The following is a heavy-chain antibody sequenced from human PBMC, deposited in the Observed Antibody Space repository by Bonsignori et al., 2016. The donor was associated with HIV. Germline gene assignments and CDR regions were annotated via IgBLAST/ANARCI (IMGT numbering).Heavy chain of an antibody. CDR3: ARGFKEPAGYGSSPHLYFMDV. Sequence: SETLSLTCAVYGGSLSGSSYWSWVRQPPGKGLEWIGEIHHSGSTSYNPSLKSRVTLSADTSKNQFSLKVISVHGADTAIYYCARGFKEPAGYGSSPHLYFMDVWGKGTTVTVSS. CDR2: IHHSGST. CDR1: GGSLSGSSY. V-gene: IGHV4-34*01. D-gene: IGHD6-13*01. J-gene: IGHJ6*03.